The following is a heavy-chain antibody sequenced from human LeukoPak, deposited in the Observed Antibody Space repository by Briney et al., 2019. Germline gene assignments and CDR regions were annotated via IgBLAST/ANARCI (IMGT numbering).Heavy chain of an antibody. CDR2: AYYTGNT. CDR1: GGSISGRPYY. V-gene: IGHV4-39*07. Sequence: SETLSLTCTVSGGSISGRPYYWGWIRQPPGKGLEWIGSAYYTGNTYYNSSLKSRVTISLDTSKNQLSLKLNSVTAADTAVYYCARGAYFDSWGRGTLFTVSS. D-gene: IGHD3-16*01. J-gene: IGHJ4*02. CDR3: ARGAYFDS.